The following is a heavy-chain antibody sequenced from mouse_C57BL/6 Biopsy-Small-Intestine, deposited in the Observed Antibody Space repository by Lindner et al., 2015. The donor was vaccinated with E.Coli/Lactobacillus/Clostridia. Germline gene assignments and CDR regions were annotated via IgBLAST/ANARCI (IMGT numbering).Heavy chain of an antibody. CDR2: IWGDGGT. CDR1: GFSLTSYG. J-gene: IGHJ4*01. D-gene: IGHD1-3*01. V-gene: IGHV2-3*01. Sequence: VQLQESGPGLVAPSQSLSITCTVSGFSLTSYGVSWVRQPPGEGLEWLGVIWGDGGTHYHSALISRLSISKDNSKSQVFLKLNSLQTDDTATYYCARVVLPMDYWGQGTSVTVSS. CDR3: ARVVLPMDY.